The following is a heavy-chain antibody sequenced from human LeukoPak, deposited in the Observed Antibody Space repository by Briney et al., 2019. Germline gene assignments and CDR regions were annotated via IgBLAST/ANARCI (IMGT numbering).Heavy chain of an antibody. V-gene: IGHV3-53*01. D-gene: IGHD2-2*03. CDR1: GFTVSSNY. CDR3: ARVRNYGYCSSTSCYNWFDP. J-gene: IGHJ5*02. Sequence: GGSLRLSCAASGFTVSSNYMSWVRQAPGKGLEWVSVIYSGGSTYYADSVKGRFTIPRDNSKNTLYLQMNSLRAEDTAVYYCARVRNYGYCSSTSCYNWFDPWGQGTLVTVSS. CDR2: IYSGGST.